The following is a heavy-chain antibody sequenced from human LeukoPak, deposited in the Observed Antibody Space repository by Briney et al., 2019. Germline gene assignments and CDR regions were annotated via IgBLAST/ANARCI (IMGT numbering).Heavy chain of an antibody. V-gene: IGHV3-30*04. D-gene: IGHD5-12*01. CDR1: GFTFSSYA. CDR2: ISYDGSNK. J-gene: IGHJ4*02. Sequence: GGSLRLSCAAPGFTFSSYAMHWVRQAPGKGLEWVAVISYDGSNKYYADSVKGRFTISRDNSKNTLYLQMNSLRAEDTAVYYCAREPSGYEEAGYFDYWGQGTLVTVSS. CDR3: AREPSGYEEAGYFDY.